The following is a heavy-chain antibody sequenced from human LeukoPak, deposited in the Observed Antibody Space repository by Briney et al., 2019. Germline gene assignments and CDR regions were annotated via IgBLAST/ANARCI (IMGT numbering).Heavy chain of an antibody. CDR2: IYYSGST. V-gene: IGHV4-59*01. CDR1: GGSISSYY. J-gene: IGHJ4*02. D-gene: IGHD3-10*01. Sequence: SETLSLTCTVSGGSISSYYWSWIRQPPGKGLEWIGYIYYSGSTNYNPSLKSRVTISVDTSKNQFSLKLSSVTAADTAVYYCARDRLVRGVITNRYYFDYWGQGTLVTVSS. CDR3: ARDRLVRGVITNRYYFDY.